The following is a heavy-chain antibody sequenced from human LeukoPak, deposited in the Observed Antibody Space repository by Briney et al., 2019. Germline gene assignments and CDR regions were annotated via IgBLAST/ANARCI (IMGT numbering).Heavy chain of an antibody. Sequence: PGRSLRLSCAASGFTFSSYGMHWVRQAPGKGLEWVAVISYDGSNKYYADSVKGRFTISRDNSKNTLYLQMNSLRAEDTAVYYCAKDSLWFGELSYYYGMDVWGQGTTVTVSS. V-gene: IGHV3-30*18. D-gene: IGHD3-10*01. CDR1: GFTFSSYG. J-gene: IGHJ6*02. CDR2: ISYDGSNK. CDR3: AKDSLWFGELSYYYGMDV.